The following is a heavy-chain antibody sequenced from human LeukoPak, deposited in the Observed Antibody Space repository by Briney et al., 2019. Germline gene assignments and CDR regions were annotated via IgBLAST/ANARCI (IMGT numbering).Heavy chain of an antibody. V-gene: IGHV1-46*01. D-gene: IGHD4-17*01. J-gene: IGHJ4*02. CDR3: ARPSVTTICSLTY. CDR1: GYTSTNYY. Sequence: ASVKGSSTASGYTSTNYYVHWVRQAPGQGLEWMGVINPRGGDTTYTQKFQGRVTMTRDTSTNTVYMGLSSLSSDDTAVYYCARPSVTTICSLTYWGQGTLVTVSS. CDR2: INPRGGDT.